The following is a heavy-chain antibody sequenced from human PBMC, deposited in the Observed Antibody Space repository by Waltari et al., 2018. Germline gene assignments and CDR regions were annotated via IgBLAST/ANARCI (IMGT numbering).Heavy chain of an antibody. D-gene: IGHD3-9*01. CDR1: GGSISSYY. J-gene: IGHJ3*02. V-gene: IGHV4-59*01. CDR2: IYYSGST. Sequence: QVQLQESGPGLVKPSETLSLTCTVSGGSISSYYWSCIRQPPGQGLEWIGYIYYSGSTNYTPALKIVVTISVDTSKNQFSLKLSSVTAADTAVYYCARVESVWYDILTGSAAFDIWGQGTMVTVSS. CDR3: ARVESVWYDILTGSAAFDI.